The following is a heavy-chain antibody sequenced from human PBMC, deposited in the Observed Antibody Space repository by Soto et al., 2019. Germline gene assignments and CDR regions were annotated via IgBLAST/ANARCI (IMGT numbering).Heavy chain of an antibody. V-gene: IGHV1-69*12. D-gene: IGHD3-22*01. CDR2: IIPIFGTA. J-gene: IGHJ2*01. CDR1: GGTFSSYA. CDR3: AREGTYYYDSSGYYYHWYFDL. Sequence: QVQLVQSGAEVKKPGSSVKVSCKASGGTFSSYAISWVRQAPGQGLEWMGGIIPIFGTANYAQKFQGRVTLTADESTSTAYMELSSLRSEDTAVYYCAREGTYYYDSSGYYYHWYFDLWGRGTLVTVSS.